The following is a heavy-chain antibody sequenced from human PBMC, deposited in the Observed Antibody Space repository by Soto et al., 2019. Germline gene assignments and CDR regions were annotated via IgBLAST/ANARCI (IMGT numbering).Heavy chain of an antibody. CDR3: TRYGDYNY. CDR2: IRSKANSYAT. Sequence: EVQLVESGGGLVQPGGSLKLSCAASGFTFSGSAMHLVRQASGKGLEWVGRIRSKANSYATAYAASVKGRFTISRDDSKNTAYLQMNSLKTEDTAVYYCTRYGDYNYWGQGTLVTVSS. CDR1: GFTFSGSA. D-gene: IGHD4-17*01. J-gene: IGHJ4*02. V-gene: IGHV3-73*02.